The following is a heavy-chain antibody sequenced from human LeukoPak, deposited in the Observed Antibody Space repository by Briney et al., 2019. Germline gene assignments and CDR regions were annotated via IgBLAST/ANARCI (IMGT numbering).Heavy chain of an antibody. J-gene: IGHJ4*01. D-gene: IGHD3-22*01. CDR3: AKDRLGALYYYDSSGYYRFDY. CDR2: ISYDGSNQ. Sequence: GGSLRLSCASSGFTFSTYGMHWVRQAPGKGLEWVAVISYDGSNQYYADTVKGRFTISRDNSKNTLYLQMNSLRAEDTAVYYCAKDRLGALYYYDSSGYYRFDYWGQGTLVTVSS. CDR1: GFTFSTYG. V-gene: IGHV3-30*18.